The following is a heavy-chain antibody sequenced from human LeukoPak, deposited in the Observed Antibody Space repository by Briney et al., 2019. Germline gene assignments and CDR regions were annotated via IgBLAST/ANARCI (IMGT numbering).Heavy chain of an antibody. Sequence: GGFLRLSCAASGFTFNDAWMNWVRQAPGKGLEWVGQIKSETEGGTTDYAAPVKGRFTISRDDSKNTLYLQMNSLKVEDTAVYYCTTSYYDSSDPHRIKLSYWGQGTLVTVSS. CDR3: TTSYYDSSDPHRIKLSY. D-gene: IGHD3-22*01. J-gene: IGHJ4*02. CDR2: IKSETEGGTT. V-gene: IGHV3-15*01. CDR1: GFTFNDAW.